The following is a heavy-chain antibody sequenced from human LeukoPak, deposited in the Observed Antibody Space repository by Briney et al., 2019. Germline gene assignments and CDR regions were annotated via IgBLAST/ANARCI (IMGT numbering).Heavy chain of an antibody. CDR2: IESKADGVTT. Sequence: PGGSLRLSCAASGFTFSSAWLNWVRQAPGKGLEWVGRIESKADGVTTAYAAPVKGRFTISRDDSKTTLYLQMNSLKTEDTAMYYCTTVHRDYASMDVWGRGTTVTVSS. CDR3: TTVHRDYASMDV. D-gene: IGHD2-2*01. V-gene: IGHV3-15*04. CDR1: GFTFSSAW. J-gene: IGHJ6*02.